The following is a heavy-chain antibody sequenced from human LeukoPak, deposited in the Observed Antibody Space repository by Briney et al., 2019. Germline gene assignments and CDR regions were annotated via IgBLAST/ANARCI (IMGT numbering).Heavy chain of an antibody. J-gene: IGHJ4*02. CDR2: IYPGDSDT. V-gene: IGHV5-51*03. D-gene: IGHD5-24*01. CDR3: ASRKKGMASAGFDY. CDR1: GYSFPNYW. Sequence: GESLKISCKGSGYSFPNYWIGWVRQMPGKGLEWMGIIYPGDSDTRYSPSFQGQVTISAEKSISTAYLQWSSLKASDTALYYCASRKKGMASAGFDYWGQGTLVTVSS.